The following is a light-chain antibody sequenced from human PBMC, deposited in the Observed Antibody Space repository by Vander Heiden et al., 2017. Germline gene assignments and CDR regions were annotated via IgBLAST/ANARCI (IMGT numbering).Light chain of an antibody. CDR2: EVT. Sequence: QSALAQPPSASGSPGHSAATSCTGSSSDVGGYEYVSWYQQHPGKAPKLIIYEVTKRSSGVPDRFSGSKSGNTASLTVSGLQAEDEADYYCSSYAGNNNKVFGTGTKVTVL. CDR3: SSYAGNNNKV. V-gene: IGLV2-8*01. CDR1: SSDVGGYEY. J-gene: IGLJ1*01.